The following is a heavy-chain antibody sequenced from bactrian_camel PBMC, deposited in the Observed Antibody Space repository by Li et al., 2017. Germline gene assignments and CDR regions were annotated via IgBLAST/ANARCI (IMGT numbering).Heavy chain of an antibody. CDR2: IISDDDT. CDR3: NSGAKGYSHSDVCVGDY. Sequence: VQLVESGGGSVQAGGSLRLSCVASGDTWSLCNMGWYRQTPGKEREWVSTIISDDDTTYAPSVRGRFTISRDSAKHTVYLQMNRLKPEDTALYFCNSGAKGYSHSDVCVGDYWGQGTQVTVS. CDR1: GDTWSLCN. D-gene: IGHD4*01. J-gene: IGHJ4*01. V-gene: IGHV3S53*01.